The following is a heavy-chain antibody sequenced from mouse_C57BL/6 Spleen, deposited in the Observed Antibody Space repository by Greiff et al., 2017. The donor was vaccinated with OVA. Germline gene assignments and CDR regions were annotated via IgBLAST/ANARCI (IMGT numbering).Heavy chain of an antibody. CDR2: FHPYNDDT. V-gene: IGHV1-47*01. CDR1: GYTFTTYP. J-gene: IGHJ1*03. Sequence: VMLVESGAELVKPGASVKMSCKASGYTFTTYPIEWMKQNHGKSLEWIGNFHPYNDDTKYNEKFKGKATLTVEKSSSTVYLELSRLTSDDSAVYYCARADDYDEGYWYFDGWGTGTTVTVSS. D-gene: IGHD2-4*01. CDR3: ARADDYDEGYWYFDG.